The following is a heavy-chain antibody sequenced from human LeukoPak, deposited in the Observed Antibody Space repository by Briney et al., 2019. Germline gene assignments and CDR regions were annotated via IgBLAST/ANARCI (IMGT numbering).Heavy chain of an antibody. Sequence: GESLKISCKGSGYSFTSHWIGWVRQMPGKGLEWMGIVYPSDSDTRYSPSFQGQVTISADKSIRTAYLQWNSLKASDTAMYYCASAVAVAGPDAFDIWGHGTMVTVSS. J-gene: IGHJ3*02. D-gene: IGHD6-19*01. CDR3: ASAVAVAGPDAFDI. CDR1: GYSFTSHW. V-gene: IGHV5-51*01. CDR2: VYPSDSDT.